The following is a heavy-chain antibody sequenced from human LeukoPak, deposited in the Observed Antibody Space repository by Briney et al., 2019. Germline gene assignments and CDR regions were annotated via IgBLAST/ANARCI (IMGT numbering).Heavy chain of an antibody. J-gene: IGHJ6*02. Sequence: SETLSLTCTVSGGSISSYYWSWIRQPPGKGPEWIGYIYYSGSTNYNPSLKSRVTISVDTSKNQFSLKLSSVTAADTAVYYCARSMVRGVIYGMDVWGQGTTVTVSS. CDR3: ARSMVRGVIYGMDV. CDR1: GGSISSYY. CDR2: IYYSGST. V-gene: IGHV4-59*01. D-gene: IGHD3-10*01.